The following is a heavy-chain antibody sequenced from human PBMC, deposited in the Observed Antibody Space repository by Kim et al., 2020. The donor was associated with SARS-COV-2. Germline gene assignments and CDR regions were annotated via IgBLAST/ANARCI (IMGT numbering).Heavy chain of an antibody. D-gene: IGHD3-10*01. Sequence: GGSLRLSCAASGFAFNSFAMTWVRQSPGKGLEWVSFISALGDSTYYTDSVKGRFTVSRDSSTNTVYLQMNSLRVEDTALYYCTKCSYYDSGSLDYWGLGT. CDR3: TKCSYYDSGSLDY. J-gene: IGHJ4*03. CDR1: GFAFNSFA. V-gene: IGHV3-23*01. CDR2: ISALGDST.